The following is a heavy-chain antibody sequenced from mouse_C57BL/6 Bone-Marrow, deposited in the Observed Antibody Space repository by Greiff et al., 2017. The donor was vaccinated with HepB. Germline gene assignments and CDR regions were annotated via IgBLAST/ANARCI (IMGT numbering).Heavy chain of an antibody. CDR3: TRLGWLLPFAY. J-gene: IGHJ3*01. Sequence: QVQLQQSGAELVRPGASVTLSCKASGYTFTDYEMHWVKQKPVHGLEWIGAIDPETGGTAYNQKFKGKAILTADKSSSTAYMELRSLTSEDSAVYYCTRLGWLLPFAYWGQGALVTVSA. D-gene: IGHD2-3*01. V-gene: IGHV1-15*01. CDR1: GYTFTDYE. CDR2: IDPETGGT.